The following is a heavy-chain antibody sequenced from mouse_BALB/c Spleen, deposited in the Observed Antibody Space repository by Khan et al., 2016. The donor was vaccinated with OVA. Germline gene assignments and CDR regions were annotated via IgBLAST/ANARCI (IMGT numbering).Heavy chain of an antibody. CDR2: ISSDGDYT. CDR1: GFTFSTYA. V-gene: IGHV5-9-3*01. Sequence: EVQLVESGGGLVKPGGSLKLSCAASGFTFSTYAMSWVRQTPEKRLEWVATISSDGDYTYYPDNVTGRFTISRANAKNILYLQMSSLRSEETAMYDCARAAYGNVAYWGQGTLVTVSA. CDR3: ARAAYGNVAY. J-gene: IGHJ3*01. D-gene: IGHD2-1*01.